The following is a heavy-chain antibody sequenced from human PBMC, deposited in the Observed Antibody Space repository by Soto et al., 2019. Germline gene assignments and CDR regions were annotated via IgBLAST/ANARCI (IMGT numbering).Heavy chain of an antibody. J-gene: IGHJ4*02. Sequence: GKLVQSGAEVKKPGASVKVSCKASGYTFTSYAISWVRHAPGQGLEWMGWISAYKGNTNHAQKLQGRVTMATDTSPTTAYMELRSLRSDDTAVYYCARSGPPAGYWRQRTLVTVSS. D-gene: IGHD3-10*01. CDR2: ISAYKGNT. V-gene: IGHV1-18*01. CDR1: GYTFTSYA. CDR3: ARSGPPAGY.